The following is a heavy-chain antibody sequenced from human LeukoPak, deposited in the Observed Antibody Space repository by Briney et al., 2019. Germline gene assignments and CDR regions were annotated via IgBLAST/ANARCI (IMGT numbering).Heavy chain of an antibody. CDR1: GFTLSSYA. D-gene: IGHD7-27*01. Sequence: GGSLRLSCAASGFTLSSYAMIWIRQAPGKGLEWVSAISGSGLSTYYADSVKGRFTISRDNSKNTLCLQMNSLRAEDTAVYYCAKDRTGDQPYYFDYWGHVTLVTVSS. CDR2: ISGSGLST. CDR3: AKDRTGDQPYYFDY. V-gene: IGHV3-23*01. J-gene: IGHJ4*01.